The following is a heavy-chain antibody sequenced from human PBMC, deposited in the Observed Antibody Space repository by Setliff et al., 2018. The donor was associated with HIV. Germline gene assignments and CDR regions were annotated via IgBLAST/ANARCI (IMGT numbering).Heavy chain of an antibody. CDR2: VSYRGE. J-gene: IGHJ4*02. CDR1: GFTFSDFA. CDR3: VKGLLLYTN. Sequence: PGGSLRLSCAASGFTFSDFAMTWVRQAPEKGLEWVSTVSYRGEDYADSVQGRFTISRDNSKNTVYLQMNSLSAEDTAVYYCVKGLLLYTNWGQGMLVTVSS. V-gene: IGHV3-23*01. D-gene: IGHD2-2*02.